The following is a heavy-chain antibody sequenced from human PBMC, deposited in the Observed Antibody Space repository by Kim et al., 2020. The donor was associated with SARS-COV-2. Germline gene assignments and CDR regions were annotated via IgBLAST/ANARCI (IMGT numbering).Heavy chain of an antibody. CDR3: ASQLDLWGGFDY. D-gene: IGHD3-16*01. Sequence: YSPSLKSRVTISVDTSKNQFSLKLSSVTAADTAVYYCASQLDLWGGFDYWGQGTLVTVSS. V-gene: IGHV4-39*01. J-gene: IGHJ4*02.